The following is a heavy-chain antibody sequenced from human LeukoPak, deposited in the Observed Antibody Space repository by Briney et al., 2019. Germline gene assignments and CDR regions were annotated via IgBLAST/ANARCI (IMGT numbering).Heavy chain of an antibody. D-gene: IGHD3-22*01. Sequence: GGSLRLSCEASGFTFSTYWMTWVRQAPGKGLEWVANIKQDGSEEYYVDSVKGRFSISRDNAKSSLYLQMNSLRGEDTAVYYCARDSSPDYYDGSGYGYWGQGTLVTVSS. CDR2: IKQDGSEE. CDR1: GFTFSTYW. CDR3: ARDSSPDYYDGSGYGY. V-gene: IGHV3-7*05. J-gene: IGHJ4*02.